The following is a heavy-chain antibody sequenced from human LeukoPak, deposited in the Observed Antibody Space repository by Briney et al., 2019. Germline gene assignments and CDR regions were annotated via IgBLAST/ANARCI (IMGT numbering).Heavy chain of an antibody. CDR1: GGTFSSYA. V-gene: IGHV1-69*01. CDR2: IIPIFGTA. Sequence: SVKVSCKASGGTFSSYAISWVRQAPGQGLEWMGGIIPIFGTAKYAQNFQGRVTITADESTSTAYMELSSLKSEDTAVYYCANFKGFLPRDWYFDLWGRGTLVTVSS. J-gene: IGHJ2*01. D-gene: IGHD3-10*01. CDR3: ANFKGFLPRDWYFDL.